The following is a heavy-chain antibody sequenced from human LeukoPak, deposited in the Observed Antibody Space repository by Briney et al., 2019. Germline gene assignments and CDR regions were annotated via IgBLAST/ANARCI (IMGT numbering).Heavy chain of an antibody. Sequence: ASVKVSCKASGYTFTSYDINWVRQATGQGLEWMGWMNPNSGNTGYAQKFQGRVTITRNTSISTAYMELSSLRSEDTAVYYCARAPRITMVRGVTYWFDPWGKGTLVTVS. V-gene: IGHV1-8*03. CDR2: MNPNSGNT. CDR3: ARAPRITMVRGVTYWFDP. D-gene: IGHD3-10*01. CDR1: GYTFTSYD. J-gene: IGHJ5*02.